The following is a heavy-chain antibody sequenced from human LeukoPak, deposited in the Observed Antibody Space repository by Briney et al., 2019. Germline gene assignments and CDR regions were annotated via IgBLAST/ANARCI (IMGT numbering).Heavy chain of an antibody. V-gene: IGHV4-4*02. CDR2: IYHSGST. J-gene: IGHJ4*02. D-gene: IGHD5-18*01. Sequence: SETLSLTCAVSGGSISSSNWWSWVRQPPGKGLEWIGEIYHSGSTNYNPSLKSRVTISVDKSKNQFSLKLSSVTAADTAVYYCASREDTAMVQGFDYWGQGTLVTVSS. CDR1: GGSISSSNW. CDR3: ASREDTAMVQGFDY.